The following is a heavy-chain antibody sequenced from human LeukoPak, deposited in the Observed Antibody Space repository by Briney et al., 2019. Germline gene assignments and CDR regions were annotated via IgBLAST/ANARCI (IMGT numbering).Heavy chain of an antibody. D-gene: IGHD2-15*01. V-gene: IGHV3-64*02. Sequence: GGSLRLSCAASGFTFSSYDSHWVRQAPGKGLEYVSAISSNGGTIYYADSVKDRFTISRDNSKNTMYLQMGSLRAEDMAVYYCARRDCSFGTCSLDYWGQGTLVTVSS. J-gene: IGHJ4*02. CDR1: GFTFSSYD. CDR3: ARRDCSFGTCSLDY. CDR2: ISSNGGTI.